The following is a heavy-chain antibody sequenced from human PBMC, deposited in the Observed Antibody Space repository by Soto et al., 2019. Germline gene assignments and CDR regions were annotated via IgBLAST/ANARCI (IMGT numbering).Heavy chain of an antibody. Sequence: QLQLQESGPGLVKPSETLSLTCTVSSGSISSSSHYWGWIRQPPGKGLEWIGSIYYSGSTYYNPSLKSRVTISVDTSKNQFSLKLSSVTAADTAVYYCARERAAYLDYWGQGTLVTVSS. D-gene: IGHD2-15*01. CDR1: SGSISSSSHY. CDR2: IYYSGST. V-gene: IGHV4-39*01. CDR3: ARERAAYLDY. J-gene: IGHJ4*02.